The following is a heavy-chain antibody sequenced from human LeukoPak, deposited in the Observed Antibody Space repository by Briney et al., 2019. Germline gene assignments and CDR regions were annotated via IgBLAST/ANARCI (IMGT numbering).Heavy chain of an antibody. CDR2: IYYSGST. D-gene: IGHD6-13*01. J-gene: IGHJ4*02. V-gene: IGHV4-59*01. CDR3: ARRYSSWSSFDY. CDR1: GGSISSYY. Sequence: PSETLSLTCTVSGGSISSYYWNWIRRSPGKGRTWIGYIYYSGSTDYNPSLKSRGTVSIDTSKNQFSLRLTSVTAADTAVYYCARRYSSWSSFDYWGQGTLVTVSS.